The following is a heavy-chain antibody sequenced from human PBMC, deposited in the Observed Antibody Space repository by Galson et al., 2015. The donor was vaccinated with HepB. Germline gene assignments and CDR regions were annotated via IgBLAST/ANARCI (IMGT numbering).Heavy chain of an antibody. D-gene: IGHD6-19*01. CDR3: VCRKSSGWTRHWYFDL. CDR2: TSFSGST. J-gene: IGHJ2*01. V-gene: IGHV4-30-4*01. CDR1: GGSISSGDYY. Sequence: TLSLTCTVSGGSISSGDYYWTWIRQPPGKGLEWIGHTSFSGSTYYNPSLKSRLIISGDTSKNQFSLHLSSVTAADTAMYYCVCRKSSGWTRHWYFDLWGRGTLVTVSS.